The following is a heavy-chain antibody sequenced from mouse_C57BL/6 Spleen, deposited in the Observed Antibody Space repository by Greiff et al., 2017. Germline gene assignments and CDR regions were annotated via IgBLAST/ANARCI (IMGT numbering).Heavy chain of an antibody. J-gene: IGHJ4*01. CDR3: ARVYGSSYAMDY. D-gene: IGHD1-1*01. CDR2: IYPGDGDT. CDR1: GYAFSSSW. Sequence: QVQLQQSGPELVKPGASVKISCKASGYAFSSSWMNWVKQRPGKGLEWIGRIYPGDGDTNYNGKFKGKATLTADKSSSTAYMQLSSLTSEDSAVXFCARVYGSSYAMDYWGQGTSVTVSS. V-gene: IGHV1-82*01.